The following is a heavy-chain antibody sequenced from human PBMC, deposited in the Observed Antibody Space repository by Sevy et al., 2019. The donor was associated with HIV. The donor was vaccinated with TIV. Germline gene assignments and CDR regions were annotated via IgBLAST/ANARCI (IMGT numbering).Heavy chain of an antibody. J-gene: IGHJ4*02. CDR2: IYYSGST. Sequence: SETLSLTCTVSGGSISSYYWSWIRQPPGKGLEWIGYIYYSGSTNYNPSLKSRVTISVDTSKNQFSLKLSSVTAADTAVYYCARVADTDMAHLDYWGQGTLVTVSS. CDR1: GGSISSYY. D-gene: IGHD5-18*01. CDR3: ARVADTDMAHLDY. V-gene: IGHV4-59*01.